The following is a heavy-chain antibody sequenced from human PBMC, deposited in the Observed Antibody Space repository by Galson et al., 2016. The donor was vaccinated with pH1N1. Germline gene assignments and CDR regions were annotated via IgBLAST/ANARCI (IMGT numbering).Heavy chain of an antibody. Sequence: QSGAEVKKPGESLKISCKGSGYIFTTYWIGWVRQKPGKGLEWMGIISPGDSAIRYSPSFQGQVAISVDKSISTAYLQWSSLKASDTAMYYCARPTGGYRYAGYVDYWGQGTLVTVSS. V-gene: IGHV5-51*03. CDR2: ISPGDSAI. D-gene: IGHD5-12*01. J-gene: IGHJ4*02. CDR3: ARPTGGYRYAGYVDY. CDR1: GYIFTTYW.